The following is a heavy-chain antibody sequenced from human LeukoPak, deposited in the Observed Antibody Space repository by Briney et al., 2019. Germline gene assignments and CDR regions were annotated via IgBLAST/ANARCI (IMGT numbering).Heavy chain of an antibody. CDR1: GFTFSSYS. J-gene: IGHJ3*02. CDR2: IRSSSSYI. D-gene: IGHD2-2*02. Sequence: GGSLRLSCAASGFTFSSYSMNWVRQAPGKGLEWVSSIRSSSSYIYYADSVKGRFTISRDNAKNSLYLQMNSLRAEDTAVYYCARGGPVVPAAILDAFDIWGQGTMVTVSS. CDR3: ARGGPVVPAAILDAFDI. V-gene: IGHV3-21*01.